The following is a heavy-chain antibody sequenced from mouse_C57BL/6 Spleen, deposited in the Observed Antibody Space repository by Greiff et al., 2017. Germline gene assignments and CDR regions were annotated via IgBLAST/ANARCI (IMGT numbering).Heavy chain of an antibody. Sequence: QVQLQQSGAELARPGASVKLSCKASGYTFTSYGISWVKQRTGQGLEWIGEIYPRSGNTYYNEKFKGKATLTADKSSSTAYMELRSLTSEDSAVYFCARGDGSSLYYAMDYWGQGTSVTVSS. J-gene: IGHJ4*01. CDR2: IYPRSGNT. CDR1: GYTFTSYG. V-gene: IGHV1-81*01. D-gene: IGHD1-1*01. CDR3: ARGDGSSLYYAMDY.